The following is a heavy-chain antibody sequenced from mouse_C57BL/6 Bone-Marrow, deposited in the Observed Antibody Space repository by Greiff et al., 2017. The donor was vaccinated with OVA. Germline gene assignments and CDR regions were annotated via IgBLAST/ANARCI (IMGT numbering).Heavy chain of an antibody. D-gene: IGHD1-1*01. V-gene: IGHV3-6*01. CDR3: ARAPGSSFYYAMDY. Sequence: EVKLQESGPGLVKPSQSLSLTCSVTGYSITSGYYWNWIRQFPGNKLEWMGYISYDGSNNYNPSLKNRISITRDTSKNQFFLKLNSVTTEDTATYYGARAPGSSFYYAMDYWGQGTSVTVSS. CDR2: ISYDGSN. CDR1: GYSITSGYY. J-gene: IGHJ4*01.